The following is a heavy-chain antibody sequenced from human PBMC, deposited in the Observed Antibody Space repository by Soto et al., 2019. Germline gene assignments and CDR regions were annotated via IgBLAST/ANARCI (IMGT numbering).Heavy chain of an antibody. J-gene: IGHJ5*02. CDR2: ISGSGGST. D-gene: IGHD3-10*01. CDR1: GFTFSSYA. V-gene: IGHV3-23*01. Sequence: GGSLRLFCAASGFTFSSYAMSWVRQAPGKGLEWVSAISGSGGSTYYADSVKGRFTISRDNSKNTLYLQMNSLRAEDTAVYYCAKSYYYGSGSYYNLAGWFDPWGQGTLVTVSS. CDR3: AKSYYYGSGSYYNLAGWFDP.